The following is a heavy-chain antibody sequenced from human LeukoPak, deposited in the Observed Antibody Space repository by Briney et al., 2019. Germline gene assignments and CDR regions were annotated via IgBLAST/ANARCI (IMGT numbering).Heavy chain of an antibody. CDR1: GFTVSSNY. V-gene: IGHV3-66*01. J-gene: IGHJ4*02. CDR3: ARVEGQLWLLY. D-gene: IGHD5-18*01. Sequence: PGGSLRLSCAASGFTVSSNYMTWVRQAPGKGLEWVSIIYSGGSTYYADSVKDRFTISRDNSKNTLSLQMNSLRAEDTAVYYCARVEGQLWLLYWGRGTLVTVSS. CDR2: IYSGGST.